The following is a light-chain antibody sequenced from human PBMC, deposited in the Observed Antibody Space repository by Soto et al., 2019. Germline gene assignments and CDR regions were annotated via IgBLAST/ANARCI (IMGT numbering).Light chain of an antibody. V-gene: IGKV3-20*01. CDR3: QQYGSSPQT. CDR2: GAS. Sequence: IVLPQAPGTLSLSPGERATLSCRASGSVSSYLSWYQQKPGQAPRLLIYGASSRATGIPDRFSGSGSGTDFTLTISRLEPEDFAVYYCQQYGSSPQTFGQGTKVDIK. J-gene: IGKJ1*01. CDR1: GSVSSY.